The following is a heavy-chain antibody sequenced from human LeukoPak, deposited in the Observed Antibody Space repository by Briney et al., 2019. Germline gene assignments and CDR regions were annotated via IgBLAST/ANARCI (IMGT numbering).Heavy chain of an antibody. J-gene: IGHJ4*02. CDR3: ARTYYYDSSGQTFDY. D-gene: IGHD3-22*01. CDR1: GYSISSGYY. V-gene: IGHV4-38-2*02. CDR2: IYHSGST. Sequence: SETLSLTRTVSGYSISSGYYWGWIRQPPGKGLEWIGSIYHSGSTYYNPSLKSRVTISVDTSKNQFSLKLSSVTAADTAVYYCARTYYYDSSGQTFDYWGQGTLVTVSS.